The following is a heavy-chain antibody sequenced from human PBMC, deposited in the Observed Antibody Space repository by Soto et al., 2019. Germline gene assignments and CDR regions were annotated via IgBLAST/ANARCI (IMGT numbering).Heavy chain of an antibody. Sequence: EVQLLESGGGLVQPGGSLRLSCAASGFTFSSYAMSWVRQAPGKALEWVSAISGRGGSTYYGDSVKGRFTISGDNSNNSRHLVMSRLKVQDTAEYSRATGASVRYYYSLPDYWCQG. V-gene: IGHV3-23*01. CDR1: GFTFSSYA. J-gene: IGHJ4*02. D-gene: IGHD3-22*01. CDR3: ATGASVRYYYSLPDY. CDR2: ISGRGGST.